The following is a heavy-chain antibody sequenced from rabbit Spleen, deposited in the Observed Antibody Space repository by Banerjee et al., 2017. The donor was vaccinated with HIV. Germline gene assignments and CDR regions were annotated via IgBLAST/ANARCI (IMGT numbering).Heavy chain of an antibody. CDR3: ARDLAGAVGWDFDL. CDR1: GASFSDNSY. J-gene: IGHJ4*01. Sequence: VESGGGLVKPGASLTLTCIASGASFSDNSYMCWGRQAPGKGLEWIASINSFTGSPVYASWEKGRFTISTASWTTVTLQMISLTDADAARFFCARDLAGAVGWDFDLWGPGTLVTVS. D-gene: IGHD4-1*01. CDR2: INSFTGSP. V-gene: IGHV1S40*01.